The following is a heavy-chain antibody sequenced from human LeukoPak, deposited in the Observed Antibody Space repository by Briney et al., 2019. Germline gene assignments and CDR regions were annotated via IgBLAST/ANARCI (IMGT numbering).Heavy chain of an antibody. CDR2: ITWNGDYT. J-gene: IGHJ2*01. CDR3: ARSSATVTTRFFDL. D-gene: IGHD4-17*01. V-gene: IGHV3-20*04. Sequence: PGGSLRLSCAASGFTFDDYGMSWVRQAPGKGLEWVSTITWNGDYTAYADSVKGRFTISRDNAKNSLYVQMNSLSPDDTALYYCARSSATVTTRFFDLWGRGTPVTVSS. CDR1: GFTFDDYG.